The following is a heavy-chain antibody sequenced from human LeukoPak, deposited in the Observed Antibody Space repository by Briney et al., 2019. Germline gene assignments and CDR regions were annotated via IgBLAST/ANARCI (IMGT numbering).Heavy chain of an antibody. CDR1: APTVVSYA. V-gene: IGHV3-23*01. CDR2: IIGSAPNT. CDR3: AKYTSGTSYRGLDQ. J-gene: IGHJ4*01. D-gene: IGHD3-10*01. Sequence: PGESLRLSWGAVAPTVVSYATGSGRQAPGKGREWVSTIIGSAPNTYYADSVKGRFTISRDDDQKTVYLQMNNLSAQDTAVYSCAKYTSGTSYRGLDQWGHGTLVTVSS.